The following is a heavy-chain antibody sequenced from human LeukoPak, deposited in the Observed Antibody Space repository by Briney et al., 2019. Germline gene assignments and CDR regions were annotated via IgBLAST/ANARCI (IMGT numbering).Heavy chain of an antibody. D-gene: IGHD4-23*01. V-gene: IGHV4-34*01. CDR1: GGSFSGYY. CDR2: INHSGST. J-gene: IGHJ4*02. CDR3: ARGTTAVVNFDY. Sequence: AVTLCLPCAVYGGSFSGYYWSWIRQPPGKGLEWIGEINHSGSTNFYPSLKSRVTISVDTSKNQFSLKLSSVTAADTAVYYCARGTTAVVNFDYWGQGTLVTVSS.